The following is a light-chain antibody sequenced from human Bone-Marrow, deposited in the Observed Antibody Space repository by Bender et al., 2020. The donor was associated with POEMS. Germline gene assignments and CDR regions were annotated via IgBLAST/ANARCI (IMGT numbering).Light chain of an antibody. CDR3: CSYGGPKSFVL. CDR1: RNDVGSYDL. Sequence: QSALTQPASVSASPGQSITISCTGSRNDVGSYDLVCWYQQNSGNAPRLIIFEVNKRPSGVSDRISGSKSGNTASLTISGLQTEDEADYHCCSYGGPKSFVLCGGGTRLAVL. CDR2: EVN. J-gene: IGLJ3*02. V-gene: IGLV2-23*02.